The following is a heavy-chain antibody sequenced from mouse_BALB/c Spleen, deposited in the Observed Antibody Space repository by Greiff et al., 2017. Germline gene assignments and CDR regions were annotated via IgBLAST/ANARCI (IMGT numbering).Heavy chain of an antibody. CDR1: GFTFSSYG. D-gene: IGHD1-2*01. CDR3: ARVLRPYAMDY. Sequence: EGKLVESGGGLVQPGGSLKLSCAASGFTFSSYGMSWVRQTPDKRLELVATINSNGGSTYYPDSVKGRFTISRDNAKNTLYLQMSSLKSEDTAMYYCARVLRPYAMDYWGQGTSVTVSS. J-gene: IGHJ4*01. V-gene: IGHV5-6-3*01. CDR2: INSNGGST.